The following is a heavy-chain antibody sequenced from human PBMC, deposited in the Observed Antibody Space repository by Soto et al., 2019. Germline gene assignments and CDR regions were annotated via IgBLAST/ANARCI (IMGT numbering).Heavy chain of an antibody. V-gene: IGHV3-48*03. CDR3: ASDSHLAELDY. CDR2: IDRDGDTS. CDR1: GFGFSDYV. D-gene: IGHD1-7*01. Sequence: GGPLRLSCEASGFGFSDYVMNWVRQFPGAGLEWVSYIDRDGDTSFYADSVEGLFVVFRDNAKNSLFLQMDRLTGDDRAVYFFASDSHLAELDYWGQGSLVPISS. J-gene: IGHJ4*02.